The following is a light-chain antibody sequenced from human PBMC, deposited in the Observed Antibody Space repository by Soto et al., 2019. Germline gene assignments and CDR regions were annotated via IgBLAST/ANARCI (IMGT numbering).Light chain of an antibody. V-gene: IGKV3-11*01. CDR3: QHRSKWRT. J-gene: IGKJ1*01. Sequence: DIVLTQSPATLSVSPGERATISCRASQSVSSYLAWYQQKPGQAPRLLIYDASKRATGIPARFSGSGFGTDITLTISSLEPEDFAVYCCQHRSKWRTFGQGTKVDIK. CDR2: DAS. CDR1: QSVSSY.